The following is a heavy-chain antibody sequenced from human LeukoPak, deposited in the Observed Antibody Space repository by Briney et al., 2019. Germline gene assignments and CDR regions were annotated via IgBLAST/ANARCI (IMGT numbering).Heavy chain of an antibody. J-gene: IGHJ4*02. CDR3: ARDHAQWLAQPDNDFDY. Sequence: PGGSLRLSCAASGFTFSSYGMHWVRQAPGKGLEWVAFIRYDGSNKYYADSVKGRFTISRDNSKNTLYLQMNSLRAEDTAVYYCARDHAQWLAQPDNDFDYWGQGTLVTVSS. CDR1: GFTFSSYG. CDR2: IRYDGSNK. D-gene: IGHD6-19*01. V-gene: IGHV3-30*02.